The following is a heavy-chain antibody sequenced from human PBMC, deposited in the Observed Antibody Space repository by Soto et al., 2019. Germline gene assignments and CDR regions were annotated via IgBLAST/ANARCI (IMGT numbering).Heavy chain of an antibody. CDR3: ARDSGYSYGFDY. D-gene: IGHD3-22*01. J-gene: IGHJ4*02. V-gene: IGHV3-21*06. CDR1: GFSFSQYG. CDR2: ISSSGRSS. Sequence: GGSLRLSCLGSGFSFSQYGMTWVRQAPGRGLEWVSFISSSGRSSDYADSVRGRFTISRDNANNVLYLQMDSLRVEDTALYFFARDSGYSYGFDYCGQGTRVTVSS.